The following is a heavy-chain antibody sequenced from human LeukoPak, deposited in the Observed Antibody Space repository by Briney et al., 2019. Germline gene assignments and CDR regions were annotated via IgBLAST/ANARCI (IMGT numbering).Heavy chain of an antibody. Sequence: GASVKVSCKGSGGTFSSYAISLVRQAPGQGLEWMGGIIPIFGTANYAQKFQGRVTITADESTSTAYMELSSLRSEDTAVYYCRYSSSAQYFDYWGQGTLVTVSS. V-gene: IGHV1-69*13. CDR3: RYSSSAQYFDY. CDR1: GGTFSSYA. J-gene: IGHJ4*02. CDR2: IIPIFGTA. D-gene: IGHD6-6*01.